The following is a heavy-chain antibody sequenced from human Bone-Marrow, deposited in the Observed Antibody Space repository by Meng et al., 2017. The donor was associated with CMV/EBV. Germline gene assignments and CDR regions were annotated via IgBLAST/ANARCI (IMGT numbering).Heavy chain of an antibody. D-gene: IGHD3-22*01. CDR2: VLFDGSNK. CDR1: GFSFSSRD. CDR3: ARDGYYDTSGSLYYFDY. Sequence: GESLKISCAASGFSFSSRDMHWVRQVPGEGLQWVASVLFDGSNKFYPDSVKGRFTISRDNSKGTLYLQMTTLKTEDTAVYYCARDGYYDTSGSLYYFDYWGQGTLVTVAS. J-gene: IGHJ4*02. V-gene: IGHV3-30*02.